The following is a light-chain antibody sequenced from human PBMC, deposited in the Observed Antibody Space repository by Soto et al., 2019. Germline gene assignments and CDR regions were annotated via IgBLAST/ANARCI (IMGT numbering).Light chain of an antibody. CDR2: LNSDGSH. J-gene: IGLJ1*01. CDR1: SGHSSYA. Sequence: QPVLTQSPSASASLGASVKLTCTLSSGHSSYAIAWHQQQPEKGPRYLMKLNSDGSHTKGDGIPDRFSGSSSGAERYLTISSLQSEDEADYYCQTWGSGIPYVFRTGTKLTVL. V-gene: IGLV4-69*01. CDR3: QTWGSGIPYV.